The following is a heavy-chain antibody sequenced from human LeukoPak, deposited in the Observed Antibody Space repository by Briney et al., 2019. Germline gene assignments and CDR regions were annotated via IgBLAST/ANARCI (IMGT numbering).Heavy chain of an antibody. CDR2: ISGSGGST. CDR3: AAPRNYYDSSGYFY. Sequence: PGGSLRLSCAASGFTFSSYAMSWVRQAPGKGLEWVSAISGSGGSTYYADSVKGRFTISRDNSKNTLYLQMNSLRAEDTAVYYCAAPRNYYDSSGYFYWGQGTLVTVSS. J-gene: IGHJ4*02. D-gene: IGHD3-22*01. V-gene: IGHV3-23*01. CDR1: GFTFSSYA.